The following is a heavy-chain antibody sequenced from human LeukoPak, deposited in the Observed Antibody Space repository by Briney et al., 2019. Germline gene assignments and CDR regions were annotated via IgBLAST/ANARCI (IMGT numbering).Heavy chain of an antibody. D-gene: IGHD1-14*01. Sequence: GGSLRLSCAPSGFTVNSYLMRWARQAPERGLEWVANIKKDGSEESYLDSVKGRFTVSRDNAKNSLFLQMNSLRGEDTAVYYCARSNPNRNALDLWGQGTMVTISS. V-gene: IGHV3-7*01. CDR1: GFTVNSYL. CDR3: ARSNPNRNALDL. CDR2: IKKDGSEE. J-gene: IGHJ3*01.